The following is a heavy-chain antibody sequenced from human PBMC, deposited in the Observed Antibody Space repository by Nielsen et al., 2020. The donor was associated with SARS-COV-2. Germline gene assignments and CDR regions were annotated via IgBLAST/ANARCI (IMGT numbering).Heavy chain of an antibody. D-gene: IGHD6-13*01. CDR1: YF. Sequence: YFIHWVRQAPGQGLEWMGWIKPNSGDTKYAQKFQGWVTMTRDTSISTAYMELNTLKSDDTAVYYCARGITAAGAYYFYFMDVWGEGTTVTVSS. V-gene: IGHV1-2*04. CDR3: ARGITAAGAYYFYFMDV. J-gene: IGHJ6*03. CDR2: IKPNSGDT.